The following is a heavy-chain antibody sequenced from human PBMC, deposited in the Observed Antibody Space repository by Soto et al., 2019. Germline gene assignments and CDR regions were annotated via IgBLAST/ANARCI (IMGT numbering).Heavy chain of an antibody. J-gene: IGHJ6*03. CDR1: GFTLSDYQ. Sequence: QVHLVESGGGLVKPGGSLRLSCAASGFTLSDYQMSWIRQAPGKGLEWVSYIGSSGLSVYYEDSVKGRFTISRDNANNSLYLEMNSLRAEDSAVYYCARDLRQLLSHNYYYYYLDVWGKGTTVSVSS. V-gene: IGHV3-11*01. D-gene: IGHD2-2*01. CDR3: ARDLRQLLSHNYYYYYLDV. CDR2: IGSSGLSV.